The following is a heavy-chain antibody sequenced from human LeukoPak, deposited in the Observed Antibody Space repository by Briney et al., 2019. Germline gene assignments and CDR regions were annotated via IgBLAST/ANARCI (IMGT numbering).Heavy chain of an antibody. Sequence: GGSLRLSCAASGFTFSSYWMSWVRQAPGKGLEWVANIKQDGSEKYYVDSVKGRFTISRGNAKNSLYLQMNSLRAEDTAVYYCARDPIAAAGITFDYWGQGTLVTVSS. V-gene: IGHV3-7*03. D-gene: IGHD6-13*01. CDR1: GFTFSSYW. CDR2: IKQDGSEK. J-gene: IGHJ4*02. CDR3: ARDPIAAAGITFDY.